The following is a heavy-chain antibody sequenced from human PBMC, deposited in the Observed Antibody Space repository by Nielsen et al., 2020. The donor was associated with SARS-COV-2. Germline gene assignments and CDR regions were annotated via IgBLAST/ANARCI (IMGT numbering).Heavy chain of an antibody. Sequence: GVLKLSCAAAGVSFRTYSMNWVRQAPGKGLEWVSMISASSSDIYYADSVKGRFTISRDNAKNSLYLQMNSLRPEDTAVYYCASGPLAVAPDSWGQGTLVTVSS. CDR2: ISASSSDI. CDR1: GVSFRTYS. D-gene: IGHD6-19*01. J-gene: IGHJ4*02. V-gene: IGHV3-21*01. CDR3: ASGPLAVAPDS.